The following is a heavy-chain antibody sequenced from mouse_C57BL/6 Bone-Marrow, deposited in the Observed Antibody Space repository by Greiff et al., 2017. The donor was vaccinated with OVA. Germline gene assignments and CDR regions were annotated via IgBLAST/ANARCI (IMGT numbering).Heavy chain of an antibody. CDR2: IYPGSGST. Sequence: QVQLKQPGAELVKPGASVKMSCKASGYTFTSYWITWVKQRPGQGLEWIGDIYPGSGSTNYNEKFKSKATLTVDTSSSTAYMQLSSLTSEDSAVYYCARGCGSSYVRYFDVWGTGTTVTVSS. CDR1: GYTFTSYW. CDR3: ARGCGSSYVRYFDV. J-gene: IGHJ1*03. V-gene: IGHV1-55*01. D-gene: IGHD1-1*01.